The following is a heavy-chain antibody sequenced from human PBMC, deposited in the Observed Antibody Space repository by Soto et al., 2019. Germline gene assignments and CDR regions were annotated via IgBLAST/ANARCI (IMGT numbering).Heavy chain of an antibody. CDR2: IYYSGST. CDR3: ARYTYYDFGSGYNYYYYGMDV. J-gene: IGHJ6*02. V-gene: IGHV4-59*01. CDR1: GGSISSYY. Sequence: SETLSLTCTVSGGSISSYYWSWIRQPPGKGLEWIGYIYYSGSTNYNPSLKSRVTISVDTSKNQFSLKLSSVAAADTAVYYCARYTYYDFGSGYNYYYYGMDVWGQGTTVPVSS. D-gene: IGHD3-3*01.